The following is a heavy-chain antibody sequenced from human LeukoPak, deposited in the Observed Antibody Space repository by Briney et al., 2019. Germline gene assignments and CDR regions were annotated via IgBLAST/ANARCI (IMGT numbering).Heavy chain of an antibody. Sequence: PSETLSLTCTVSGDSISSYYWSWIRQPPGKGLEWIGYIFYTGSTNYNPSLKSRVTISVDTSKNQFSLKLSSVTAADTAVYYCARAYVSDAFDIWGQGTMVTVSS. V-gene: IGHV4-59*01. J-gene: IGHJ3*02. CDR1: GDSISSYY. CDR2: IFYTGST. CDR3: ARAYVSDAFDI. D-gene: IGHD3-10*02.